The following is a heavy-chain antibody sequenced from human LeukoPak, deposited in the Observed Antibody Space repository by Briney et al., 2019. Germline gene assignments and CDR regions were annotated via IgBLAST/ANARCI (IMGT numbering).Heavy chain of an antibody. V-gene: IGHV3-23*01. J-gene: IGHJ4*02. Sequence: GGSLRLSCATSGFIFSTYALSWVRQAPGKGLEWASSISGSGGSTYHADSVKGRFTISRESSKNTLYLQMNSLRAEDTAIYYCARVIRAAPGKGYFDYWGQGTLVTVSS. D-gene: IGHD6-13*01. CDR3: ARVIRAAPGKGYFDY. CDR1: GFIFSTYA. CDR2: ISGSGGST.